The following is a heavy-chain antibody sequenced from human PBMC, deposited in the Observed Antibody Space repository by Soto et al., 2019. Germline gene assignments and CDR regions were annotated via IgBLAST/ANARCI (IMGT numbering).Heavy chain of an antibody. Sequence: GASVQVSCKASGGTFSSYAISWVRQAPGQGLEWMGGLIPIFGTANYAQKFQGRVTITADESTSTAYMELSSLRSEDTAVYYCARGLNYYDSSGYPGWGQGTLVTVSS. V-gene: IGHV1-69*13. D-gene: IGHD3-22*01. CDR1: GGTFSSYA. J-gene: IGHJ4*02. CDR2: LIPIFGTA. CDR3: ARGLNYYDSSGYPG.